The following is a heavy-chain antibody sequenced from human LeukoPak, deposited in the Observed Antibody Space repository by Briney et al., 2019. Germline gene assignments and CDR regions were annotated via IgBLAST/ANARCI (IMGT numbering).Heavy chain of an antibody. CDR1: GFTFDDYA. CDR3: ARPVGYDFWSGSPYYFDY. CDR2: ISWNSGSI. Sequence: GGSLRLSCAASGFTFDDYAMHWVRQAPGKGLEWVSGISWNSGSIGYADSVKGRFTISRDNAKNSLYLQMNSLRAEDTAVYYCARPVGYDFWSGSPYYFDYWGQGTLVTVSS. D-gene: IGHD3-3*01. V-gene: IGHV3-9*01. J-gene: IGHJ4*02.